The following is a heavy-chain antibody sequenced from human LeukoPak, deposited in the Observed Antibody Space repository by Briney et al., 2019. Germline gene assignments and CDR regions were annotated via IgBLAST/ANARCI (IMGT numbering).Heavy chain of an antibody. Sequence: SETLSLTCTVSGGSISSGGHYWSWIRQHPGKGLEWIGYIYYSGSTYSNPSLKSRVTISVDTSKNQFSLELSSVTAADTAVYYCARARYHDYFDYWGQGTLVTVSS. CDR1: GGSISSGGHY. J-gene: IGHJ4*02. V-gene: IGHV4-31*03. CDR2: IYYSGST. D-gene: IGHD3-22*01. CDR3: ARARYHDYFDY.